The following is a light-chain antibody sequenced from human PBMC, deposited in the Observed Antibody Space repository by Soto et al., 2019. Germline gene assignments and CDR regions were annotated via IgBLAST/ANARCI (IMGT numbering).Light chain of an antibody. CDR3: ESYNRLIT. J-gene: IGKJ5*01. Sequence: DSQRIKYKNILSASGGDSVTITCRASQTIDSWVAWYQQKPGKAPKLLVYDATSLESGVSSRFSGSGYGTDFTLSINNLQPDDFATYYCESYNRLITFGQGGLLEI. V-gene: IGKV1-5*01. CDR1: QTIDSW. CDR2: DAT.